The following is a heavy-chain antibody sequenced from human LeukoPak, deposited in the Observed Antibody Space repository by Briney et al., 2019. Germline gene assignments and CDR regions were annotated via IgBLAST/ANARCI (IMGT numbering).Heavy chain of an antibody. Sequence: GGSLRLSCAASGFAFSSYAMHWVRQAPGKGLEWVAIISYDGINEYYSDSVKGRFTISRDNAKNSLYLQMNSLRAEDTAVYYCAELGITMIGGVWGKGTTVTISS. J-gene: IGHJ6*04. V-gene: IGHV3-30*04. D-gene: IGHD3-10*02. CDR2: ISYDGINE. CDR3: AELGITMIGGV. CDR1: GFAFSSYA.